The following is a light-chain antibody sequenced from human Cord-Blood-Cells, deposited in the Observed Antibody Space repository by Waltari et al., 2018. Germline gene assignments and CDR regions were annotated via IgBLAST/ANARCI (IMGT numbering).Light chain of an antibody. V-gene: IGKV3-11*01. Sequence: EIVLTQSPATLSWSPGERATLSCRNSQSVSSYLAWYQQKPGQAPRLLIYDASNRATGIPARFSGSGSGTDFTITISSLEPEDFAVYYCQQRSNWPPMYTFGQGTKLEIK. CDR1: QSVSSY. J-gene: IGKJ2*01. CDR3: QQRSNWPPMYT. CDR2: DAS.